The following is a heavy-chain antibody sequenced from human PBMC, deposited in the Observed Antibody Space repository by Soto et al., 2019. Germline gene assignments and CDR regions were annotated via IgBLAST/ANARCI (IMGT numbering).Heavy chain of an antibody. CDR1: GHTLTEFS. CDR3: ATPXXXXXXXXXXXXXXF. Sequence: ASVKVSCEISGHTLTEFSIHRVRQAPGKGLEWMGGFDPEGGEAIYAQKWHGRVTVTEDTVTDTAYMELSGLKSDDTAVYYCATPXXXXXXXXXXXXXXFWGQGTPVTVSS. V-gene: IGHV1-24*01. J-gene: IGHJ4*02. CDR2: FDPEGGEA.